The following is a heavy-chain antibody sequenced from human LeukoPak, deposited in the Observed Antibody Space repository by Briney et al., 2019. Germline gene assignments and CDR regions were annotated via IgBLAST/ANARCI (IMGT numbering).Heavy chain of an antibody. CDR1: GGSISSSSCY. J-gene: IGHJ4*02. Sequence: SETLSLTCTVSGGSISSSSCYWGWIRQPPGKGLEWIGSIYYSGSTYYNPSLKSRVTISVDRSKNQFSLKLSSVTAADTAVYYCARGWLFGVVTAPDYWGQGTLVTVSS. V-gene: IGHV4-39*07. CDR2: IYYSGST. CDR3: ARGWLFGVVTAPDY. D-gene: IGHD3-3*01.